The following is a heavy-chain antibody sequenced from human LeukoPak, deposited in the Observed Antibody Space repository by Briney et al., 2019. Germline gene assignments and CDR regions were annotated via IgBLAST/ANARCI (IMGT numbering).Heavy chain of an antibody. J-gene: IGHJ4*02. V-gene: IGHV1-18*01. CDR3: ARGGGEPGDY. D-gene: IGHD1-26*01. Sequence: GASVKVSCTSSGYTFTNYDITWVRQAPGKGLEWMGWISTYDSNTNYAQKLQDKFTMTTDTSTSTAYMELRNLRSDDTAVYYCARGGGEPGDYWGQGTLVTVSS. CDR2: ISTYDSNT. CDR1: GYTFTNYD.